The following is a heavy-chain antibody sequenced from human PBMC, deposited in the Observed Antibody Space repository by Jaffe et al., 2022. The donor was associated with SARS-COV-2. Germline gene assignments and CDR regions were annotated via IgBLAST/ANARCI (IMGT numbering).Heavy chain of an antibody. V-gene: IGHV1-3*01. CDR1: GYTFTSYA. D-gene: IGHD5-18*01. CDR2: INAGNGNT. CDR3: ARGGGRTWIQLWWEDY. Sequence: QVQLVQSGAEVKKPGASVKVSCKASGYTFTSYAMHWVRQAPGQRLEWMGWINAGNGNTKYSQKFQGRVTITRDTSASTAYMELSSLRSEDTAVYYCARGGGRTWIQLWWEDYWGQGTLVTVSS. J-gene: IGHJ4*02.